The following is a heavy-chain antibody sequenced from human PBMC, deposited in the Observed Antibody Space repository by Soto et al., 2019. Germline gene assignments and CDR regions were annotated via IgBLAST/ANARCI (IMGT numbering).Heavy chain of an antibody. CDR3: ARRYCSGGSSYRGTANWFDP. CDR1: GYTFTSYG. Sequence: ASVKVSCKASGYTFTSYGISWVRQAPGQGLEWMGWISAYNGNTNYAQKLQGRVTMTTDTSTSTAYMELSSLRSEDTAVYYCARRYCSGGSSYRGTANWFDPWGQGTLVTVSS. CDR2: ISAYNGNT. J-gene: IGHJ5*02. D-gene: IGHD2-15*01. V-gene: IGHV1-18*04.